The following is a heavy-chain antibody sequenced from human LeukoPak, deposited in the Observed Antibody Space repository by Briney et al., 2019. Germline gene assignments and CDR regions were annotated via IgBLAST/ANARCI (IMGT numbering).Heavy chain of an antibody. D-gene: IGHD2-15*01. CDR2: INWNGGST. CDR3: ARDPSRLVGRL. CDR1: GFTFDDYG. J-gene: IGHJ6*04. Sequence: GGSLRLSCAASGFTFDDYGMSWVRQAPGKGLEWVSGINWNGGSTGYADPVKGRFTISRDNAKNSLYLQMNSLRAEDTALYYCARDPSRLVGRLWGKGTTVTVSS. V-gene: IGHV3-20*04.